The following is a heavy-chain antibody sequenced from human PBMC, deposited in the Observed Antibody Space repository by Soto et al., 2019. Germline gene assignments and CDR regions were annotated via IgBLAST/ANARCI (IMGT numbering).Heavy chain of an antibody. CDR2: IKQDGSEK. CDR1: GFTFSSYW. V-gene: IGHV3-7*01. D-gene: IGHD2-2*02. Sequence: EVQLVESAGGLVQPGGSLRLSCAASGFTFSSYWMSWVRQAPGKGLEWVANIKQDGSEKYYVDSVKGRFTISRDNAKNSLYLQVNSLRAEDTAVYYCARGGHCSSTSCYTSRSAFDIWGQGTMVTVSS. CDR3: ARGGHCSSTSCYTSRSAFDI. J-gene: IGHJ3*02.